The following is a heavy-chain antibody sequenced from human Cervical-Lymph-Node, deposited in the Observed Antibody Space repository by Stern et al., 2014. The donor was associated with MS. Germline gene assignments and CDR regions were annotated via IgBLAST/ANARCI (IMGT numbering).Heavy chain of an antibody. CDR2: IYYSGST. CDR3: ARVRELWLED. J-gene: IGHJ4*02. CDR1: GGSISSYY. Sequence: QVQLQESGPGLVKPSETLSITCTVSGGSISSYYWSWIRQPPGKGLEWIGYIYYSGSTNYNPSLKSRVTISVDTSKNQFSLKLSSVTAADTAVYYCARVRELWLEDWGQGTLVTVSS. V-gene: IGHV4-59*01. D-gene: IGHD1-26*01.